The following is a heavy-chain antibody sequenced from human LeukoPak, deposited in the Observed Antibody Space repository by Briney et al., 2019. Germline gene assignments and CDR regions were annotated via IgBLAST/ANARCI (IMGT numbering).Heavy chain of an antibody. CDR3: ARPGAADYVWGSYRAPFDY. V-gene: IGHV5-10-1*01. CDR1: GYSFTSYW. D-gene: IGHD3-16*02. J-gene: IGHJ4*02. Sequence: GESLKISCKGSGYSFTSYWISWVRQMPGKGLEWIGRIDPSDSYTNYSPSFQGHVTISADKSISTAYLQWSSLKASDTAMYYCARPGAADYVWGSYRAPFDYWGQRTLVTVSS. CDR2: IDPSDSYT.